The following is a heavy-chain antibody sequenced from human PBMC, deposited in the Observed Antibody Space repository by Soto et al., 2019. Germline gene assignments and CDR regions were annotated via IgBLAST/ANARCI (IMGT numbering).Heavy chain of an antibody. D-gene: IGHD4-17*01. Sequence: QVQLVESGGGVGQPGRSLRLSCAASGFTFSSYGMHWVRQAPGKGLEWVAVISYDGSNKYYADSVKGRFTISRDNSKNTLYLQMNSLRAEDTGVYYCAKEGDGDYGYYYYGMDVWGQGTTVTVSS. CDR2: ISYDGSNK. CDR1: GFTFSSYG. V-gene: IGHV3-30*18. J-gene: IGHJ6*02. CDR3: AKEGDGDYGYYYYGMDV.